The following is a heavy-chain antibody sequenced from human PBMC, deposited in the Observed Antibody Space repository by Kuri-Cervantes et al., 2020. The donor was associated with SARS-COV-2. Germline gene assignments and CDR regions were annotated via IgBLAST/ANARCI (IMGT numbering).Heavy chain of an antibody. CDR1: GYSFTSYW. D-gene: IGHD3-16*02. CDR3: ARRGYDYVWGSYPGYFDY. V-gene: IGHV5-51*01. J-gene: IGHJ4*02. Sequence: GESLKISCKGSGYSFTSYWIGWVRQMPGKGLEWMGIIYPGDSDTSYSPSFQGQVTISADKSISTAYLQWSSLKASDTAMYYCARRGYDYVWGSYPGYFDYWGQGTLVTVSS. CDR2: IYPGDSDT.